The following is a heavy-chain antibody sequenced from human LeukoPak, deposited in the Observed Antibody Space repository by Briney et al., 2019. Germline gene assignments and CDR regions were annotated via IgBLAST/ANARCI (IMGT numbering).Heavy chain of an antibody. Sequence: GGSLRLSRIASGFTFSSYGMHWVRQAPGKGLEWVTFIRYDGSDKYYAESVKGRFTISRDNSKNTLYLQMNSLRGEDTAVYYCAKGASGSYGFDIWGQGTMVTVSS. V-gene: IGHV3-30*02. CDR2: IRYDGSDK. CDR1: GFTFSSYG. CDR3: AKGASGSYGFDI. J-gene: IGHJ3*02. D-gene: IGHD1-26*01.